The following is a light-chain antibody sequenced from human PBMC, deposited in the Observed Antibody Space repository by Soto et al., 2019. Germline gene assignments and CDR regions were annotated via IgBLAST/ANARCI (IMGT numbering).Light chain of an antibody. Sequence: DIQMTQSPSSLSASVGDRVTITCRASQSISSYLNWYQQKPGKAHKLLIDAASSLQSGVPSRFSGSGSGTDFTLTISSLQPEDFATYYCQQSYSTLWTVGQGTKVEIK. CDR3: QQSYSTLWT. V-gene: IGKV1-39*01. CDR1: QSISSY. J-gene: IGKJ1*01. CDR2: AAS.